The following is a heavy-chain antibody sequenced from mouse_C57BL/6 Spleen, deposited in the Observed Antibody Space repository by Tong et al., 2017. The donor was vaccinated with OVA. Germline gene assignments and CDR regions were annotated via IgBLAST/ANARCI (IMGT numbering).Heavy chain of an antibody. D-gene: IGHD3-2*02. CDR3: ARGAQAILMDY. CDR2: IYPGSGNT. Sequence: VQLQESGPELVKPGASVKISCKASGYSFTSYYIHWVKQRPGQGLEWIGWIYPGSGNTKYNEKFKGKATLTADTSSSTAYMQLSSLTSEDSAVYFCARGAQAILMDYWGQGTSVTVSS. CDR1: GYSFTSYY. V-gene: IGHV1-66*01. J-gene: IGHJ4*01.